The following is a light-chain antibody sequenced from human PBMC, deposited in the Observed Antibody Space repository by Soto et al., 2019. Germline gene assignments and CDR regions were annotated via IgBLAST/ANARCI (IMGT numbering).Light chain of an antibody. CDR1: SSDVGGYNY. CDR3: SSYTSSSTLVV. CDR2: DVS. Sequence: QSVLTQPASVSGSPGQSITISCTGTSSDVGGYNYVSWYQQHPGKAPKLMIYDVSNRPSGVSNRFSASKSGNMASLTISGLQAEDEADYYCSSYTSSSTLVVFGGGTKLTVL. J-gene: IGLJ2*01. V-gene: IGLV2-14*03.